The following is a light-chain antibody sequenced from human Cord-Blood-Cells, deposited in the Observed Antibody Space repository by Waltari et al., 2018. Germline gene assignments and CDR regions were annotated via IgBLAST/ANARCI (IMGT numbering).Light chain of an antibody. CDR1: SSDVGGYNY. CDR3: SSYTSSSTFEV. Sequence: QSALTQPASVSGSPGQSITISCPGTSSDVGGYNYVSWYQQHPGKAPKLMIYDVSKRPSGVSNRFSGSKSGKTASLTISGLQAEDEAAYYCSSYTSSSTFEVFGGGTKLTVL. J-gene: IGLJ3*02. V-gene: IGLV2-14*01. CDR2: DVS.